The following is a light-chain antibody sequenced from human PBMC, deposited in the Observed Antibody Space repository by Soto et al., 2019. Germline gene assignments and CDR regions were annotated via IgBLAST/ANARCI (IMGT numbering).Light chain of an antibody. V-gene: IGKV1-39*01. CDR2: VAS. CDR1: QSIINA. J-gene: IGKJ2*01. Sequence: DIQMTQSLSSLSASVGDRVTITCRASQSIINALSCYQQKPGKAPNFLIYVASTLQSGVPSRFSGSGSGTDFTLTISSLQPEDVATYYCQQTFSPPYTFGQGTKVEIK. CDR3: QQTFSPPYT.